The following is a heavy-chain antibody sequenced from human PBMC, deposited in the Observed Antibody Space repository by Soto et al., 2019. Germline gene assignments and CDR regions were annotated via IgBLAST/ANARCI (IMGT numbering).Heavy chain of an antibody. CDR2: ISYDGSIK. D-gene: IGHD6-6*01. Sequence: GGSLRLSCAASGFTSEFTFSHFGMHWVRQAPGKGLEWVAVISYDGSIKFYADSVKGRFTISRDNSKNTLYLQMNSLRAEDTAVYYCAREKQLGSWNYYYGMDVWGQGTTVTVSS. V-gene: IGHV3-30*03. CDR3: AREKQLGSWNYYYGMDV. J-gene: IGHJ6*02. CDR1: GFTSEFTFSHFG.